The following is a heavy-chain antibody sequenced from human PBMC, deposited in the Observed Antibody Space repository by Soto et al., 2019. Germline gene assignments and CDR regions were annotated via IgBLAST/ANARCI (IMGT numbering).Heavy chain of an antibody. J-gene: IGHJ6*02. CDR2: IIPIFGIA. CDR1: GGTFSRYS. D-gene: IGHD2-2*01. CDR3: AREDRDRETGLVPAAIDGMDV. V-gene: IGHV1-69*08. Sequence: QVQLVQSGAAVKKPGSSVQVSCKASGGTFSRYSITWVRQAPGHGLEWIGRIIPIFGIASYAQKFQGRVTITADESTSTAYMELSSLRSDDTAVYYCAREDRDRETGLVPAAIDGMDVWGQGTTVTVSS.